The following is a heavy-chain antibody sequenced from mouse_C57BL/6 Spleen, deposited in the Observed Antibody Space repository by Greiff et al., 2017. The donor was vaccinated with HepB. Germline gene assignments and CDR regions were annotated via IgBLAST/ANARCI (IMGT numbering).Heavy chain of an antibody. CDR2: SRNKANDYTT. CDR1: GFTFSDFY. V-gene: IGHV7-1*01. D-gene: IGHD3-3*01. J-gene: IGHJ2*01. CDR3: ARDAKGHFDY. Sequence: EVQGVESGGGLVQSGRSLRLSCATSGFTFSDFYMEWVRQAPGKGLEWIAASRNKANDYTTEYSASVKGRFIVSRDTSQSILYLQMNALRAEDTAIYYCARDAKGHFDYWGQGTTLTVSS.